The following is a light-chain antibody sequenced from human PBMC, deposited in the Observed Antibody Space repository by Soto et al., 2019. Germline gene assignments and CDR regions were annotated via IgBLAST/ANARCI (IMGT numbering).Light chain of an antibody. Sequence: QSALTQPPSASGSPGQSVAISCTGTSSDVDGYNYVSWYQQHPGKAPKLMIYEVNKRPSGVPDRFSGSKSGNTASLTASGLQAEDEADYYCSSYAGSSNVFGTGTKLTVL. CDR1: SSDVDGYNY. V-gene: IGLV2-8*01. J-gene: IGLJ1*01. CDR2: EVN. CDR3: SSYAGSSNV.